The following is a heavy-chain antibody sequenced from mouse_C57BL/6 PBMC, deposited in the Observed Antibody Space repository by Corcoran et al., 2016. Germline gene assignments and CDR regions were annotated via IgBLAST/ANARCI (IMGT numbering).Heavy chain of an antibody. CDR1: GYTFTDYY. J-gene: IGHJ2*01. CDR3: ASPFDY. Sequence: EVQLQQSGPELVKPGASVKISCKASGYTFTDYYMNWVKQSHGKSLEWIGDINPNNGGTSYNQKFKGKATLTVDKSYSTAYMELRSLTSEDSAVYYCASPFDYWGQGTTLTVSS. V-gene: IGHV1-26*01. CDR2: INPNNGGT.